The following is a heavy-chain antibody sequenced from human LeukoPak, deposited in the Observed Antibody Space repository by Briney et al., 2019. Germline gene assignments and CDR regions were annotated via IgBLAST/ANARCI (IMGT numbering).Heavy chain of an antibody. D-gene: IGHD5-12*01. CDR3: ARVCRTSGYDTYFDY. CDR2: IYYSGST. CDR1: GGSISSSSYY. J-gene: IGHJ4*02. V-gene: IGHV4-39*07. Sequence: PSETLSLTCTVSGGSISSSSYYWGWIRQPPGKGLEWIGSIYYSGSTYYNPSLKSRVTISVDTSKNQFSLKLSSVTAADTAVYYCARVCRTSGYDTYFDYWGQGTLVTVSS.